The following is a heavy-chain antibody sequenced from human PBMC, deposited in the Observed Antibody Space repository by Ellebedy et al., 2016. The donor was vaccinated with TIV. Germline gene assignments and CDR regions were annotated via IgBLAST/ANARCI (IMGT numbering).Heavy chain of an antibody. J-gene: IGHJ3*01. Sequence: GESLKISCVASGFTSNMFALSWVRQAPGKGLEWVSAINGGGGNTYNADSVEGRFTISRDNSKHTLYLQMNSLRVEDTAVYYCAKFQGGTFDVWGQGTMVTVYS. CDR3: AKFQGGTFDV. V-gene: IGHV3-23*01. CDR1: GFTSNMFA. CDR2: INGGGGNT.